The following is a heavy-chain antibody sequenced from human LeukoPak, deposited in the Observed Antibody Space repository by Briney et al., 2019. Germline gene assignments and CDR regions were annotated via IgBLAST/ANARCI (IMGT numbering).Heavy chain of an antibody. CDR2: INHSGST. Sequence: SETLSLTCAVYGGSFSAYYWSWIRQPPGKGLEWIGEINHSGSTNYNPSLKSRVTISVDTSKNQFSLKLGSVTAADTAVYYCARNSHYYDSSGFNYWGQGSLVTVSS. D-gene: IGHD3-22*01. V-gene: IGHV4-34*01. J-gene: IGHJ4*02. CDR3: ARNSHYYDSSGFNY. CDR1: GGSFSAYY.